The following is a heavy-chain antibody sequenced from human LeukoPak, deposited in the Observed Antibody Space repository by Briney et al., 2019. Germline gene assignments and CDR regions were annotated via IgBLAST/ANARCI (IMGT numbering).Heavy chain of an antibody. V-gene: IGHV3-9*02. Sequence: GGSLRLSCAASGFTSDDYAMHWVRQAPGKGLEWVSGISWNSGSIGYADSVKGRFTISRDNAKNSLYLQMNSLRAEDTALYYCALGAVAGLRHFDYWGQGTLVTVSS. D-gene: IGHD6-19*01. J-gene: IGHJ4*02. CDR1: GFTSDDYA. CDR3: ALGAVAGLRHFDY. CDR2: ISWNSGSI.